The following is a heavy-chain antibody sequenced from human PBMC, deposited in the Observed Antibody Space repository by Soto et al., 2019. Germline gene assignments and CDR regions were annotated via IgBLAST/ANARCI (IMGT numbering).Heavy chain of an antibody. D-gene: IGHD3-16*01. Sequence: SETLSLTCTVSGYSISCGYYWGWIRQPPGKGLEWIGTVYHSGSTYYKPSLKSRVTISIDTSKNQFSLKLTSVTAADTAVYYCARGLDYNGMDVWGQGTTVTVSS. J-gene: IGHJ6*02. CDR1: GYSISCGYY. V-gene: IGHV4-38-2*02. CDR3: ARGLDYNGMDV. CDR2: VYHSGST.